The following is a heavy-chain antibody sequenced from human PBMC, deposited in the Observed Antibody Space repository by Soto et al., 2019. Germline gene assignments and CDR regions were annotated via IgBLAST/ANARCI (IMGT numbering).Heavy chain of an antibody. Sequence: SETLSLTCAVYGGTFRGYYWTWIRQPPGTGLEWIGEINHSGSTNYNPSLKSRVTISVDTSKNQFSLKLTSVTAADTAVYYCARSSYYSDFFSDYWGQGTLVTVSS. CDR3: ARSSYYSDFFSDY. D-gene: IGHD3-10*01. CDR1: GGTFRGYY. J-gene: IGHJ4*02. CDR2: INHSGST. V-gene: IGHV4-34*01.